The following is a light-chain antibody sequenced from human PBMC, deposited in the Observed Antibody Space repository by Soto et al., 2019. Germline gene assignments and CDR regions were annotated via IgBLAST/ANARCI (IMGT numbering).Light chain of an antibody. J-gene: IGKJ1*01. Sequence: DVVMTQSPLSLPVTLGQPASISCRSSQSLIHSDGDTYLNWFQQRPGQSPRRLIYKVSDRDSGVPDRFSGSGSGTDFKLKISRVEAEDVGIYYCVQGTRWPWTFGQGTEVEIK. CDR2: KVS. CDR3: VQGTRWPWT. V-gene: IGKV2-30*02. CDR1: QSLIHSDGDTY.